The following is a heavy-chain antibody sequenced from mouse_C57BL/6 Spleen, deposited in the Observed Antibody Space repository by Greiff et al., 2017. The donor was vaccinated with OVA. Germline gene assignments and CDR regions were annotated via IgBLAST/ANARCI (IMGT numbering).Heavy chain of an antibody. J-gene: IGHJ4*01. Sequence: EQSGPELVKPGASVKISCKASGYAFSSSWMNWVKQRPGKGLEWIGRIYPGDGDTNYNGKFKGKATLTADKSSSTAYMQLSSLTSEDSAVYFCAGSSYDYYAMDYWGQGTSVTVSS. D-gene: IGHD1-1*01. V-gene: IGHV1-82*01. CDR2: IYPGDGDT. CDR1: GYAFSSSW. CDR3: AGSSYDYYAMDY.